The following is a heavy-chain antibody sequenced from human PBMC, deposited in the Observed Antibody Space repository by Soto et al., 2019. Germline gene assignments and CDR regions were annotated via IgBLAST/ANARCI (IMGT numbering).Heavy chain of an antibody. V-gene: IGHV3-30-3*01. CDR2: ISYDGSNK. Sequence: QVQLVESGGGVVQPGRSLRLSCAASGFTFSSYAMHWVRQAPGKGLEWVAVISYDGSNKYYADSVKGRFTISRDNSKNTLYLQMNSLRAEDTAVYYCARSIAAAGIFYYGMDVWGQGTTVTVSS. D-gene: IGHD6-13*01. J-gene: IGHJ6*02. CDR3: ARSIAAAGIFYYGMDV. CDR1: GFTFSSYA.